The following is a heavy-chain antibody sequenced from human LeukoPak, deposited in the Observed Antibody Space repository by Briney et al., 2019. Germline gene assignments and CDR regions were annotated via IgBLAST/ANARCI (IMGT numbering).Heavy chain of an antibody. CDR2: ISTYNGNT. D-gene: IGHD2-2*01. V-gene: IGHV1-18*01. CDR1: GYTFTRYG. CDR3: ARVPFCSRSSCYLYNWFDP. Sequence: ASVKVSCKASGYTFTRYGISWVRQAPGQGLAWMGWISTYNGNTNYAQKLQGRVTMTTDTSTSTAYMELRSLRSDDTAVYYCARVPFCSRSSCYLYNWFDPWGQGTLVTVSS. J-gene: IGHJ5*02.